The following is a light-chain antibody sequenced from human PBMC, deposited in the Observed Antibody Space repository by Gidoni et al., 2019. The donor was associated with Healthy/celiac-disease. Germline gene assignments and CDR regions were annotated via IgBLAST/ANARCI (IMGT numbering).Light chain of an antibody. CDR3: MQALQTPVT. Sequence: TVMTQSPLSLPVTPGEPASISCRSSQSLLHSNGYNYLDWYLQKPGQSPQLLIYLGSNRASGVPDRFSGSGSGTDFTLKISRVEAEDVGVYYCMQALQTPVTFGGXTKVEIK. J-gene: IGKJ4*01. CDR1: QSLLHSNGYNY. CDR2: LGS. V-gene: IGKV2-28*01.